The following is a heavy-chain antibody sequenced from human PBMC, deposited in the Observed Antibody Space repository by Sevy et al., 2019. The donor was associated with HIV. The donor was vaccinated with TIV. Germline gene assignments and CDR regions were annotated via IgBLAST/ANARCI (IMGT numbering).Heavy chain of an antibody. J-gene: IGHJ4*02. Sequence: GGSLRLSCAASGFIFSSYWMSWVRQAPGKGLEWVASIKQDGSEKYYVDSVKGRFTISRDNVKNSLYLQMYSLRAEDTAVYYCARSRGGSYFTYYFDYWGQGTLVTVSS. D-gene: IGHD1-26*01. CDR2: IKQDGSEK. CDR3: ARSRGGSYFTYYFDY. V-gene: IGHV3-7*01. CDR1: GFIFSSYW.